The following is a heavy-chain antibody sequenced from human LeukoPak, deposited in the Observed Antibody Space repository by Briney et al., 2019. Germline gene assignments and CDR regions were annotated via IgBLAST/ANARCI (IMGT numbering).Heavy chain of an antibody. CDR2: IRYEVSNK. V-gene: IGHV3-30*02. D-gene: IGHD3-10*01. CDR3: AKDRTMVRGVKIGFDY. Sequence: GGSLRPSCAASGFTFTSFGIHWVRQAPGNGLEWVAFIRYEVSNKYYADSVKGRFTISSDNSKNTLYLQMNSLRVGDTAVYYCAKDRTMVRGVKIGFDYWGQGTLVTVSS. CDR1: GFTFTSFG. J-gene: IGHJ4*02.